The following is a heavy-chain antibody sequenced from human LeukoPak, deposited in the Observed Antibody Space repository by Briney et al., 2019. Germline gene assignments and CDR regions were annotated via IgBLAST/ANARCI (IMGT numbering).Heavy chain of an antibody. D-gene: IGHD3-10*01. Sequence: ASVKVSCKASGYTFINYAIHWVRQAPGQRLEWMGWIKAGNGDTEYPQTFQGRVTITRDTSASTAYMELSSLRSEDTAVYYCARTSDYYGSGSTQFLSYYYYGMDVWGQGTTVTVSS. V-gene: IGHV1-3*01. CDR2: IKAGNGDT. J-gene: IGHJ6*02. CDR1: GYTFINYA. CDR3: ARTSDYYGSGSTQFLSYYYYGMDV.